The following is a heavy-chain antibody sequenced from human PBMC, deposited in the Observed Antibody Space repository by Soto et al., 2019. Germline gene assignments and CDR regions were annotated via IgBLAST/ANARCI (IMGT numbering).Heavy chain of an antibody. CDR3: ARGEYSSSWYGEDNDYYYYGMDV. Sequence: SVKVSCKASGGTFSSYAISWVRQAPGQGLEWMGGIIPIFGTANYAQKFQGRVTITADESTSTAYMELSSLRSEDTAVYYCARGEYSSSWYGEDNDYYYYGMDVWGQGTTVTVSS. CDR1: GGTFSSYA. CDR2: IIPIFGTA. J-gene: IGHJ6*02. D-gene: IGHD6-13*01. V-gene: IGHV1-69*13.